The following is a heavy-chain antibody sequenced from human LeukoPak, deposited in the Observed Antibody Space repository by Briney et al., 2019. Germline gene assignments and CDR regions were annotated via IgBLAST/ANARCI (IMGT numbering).Heavy chain of an antibody. J-gene: IGHJ4*02. Sequence: PGGSLRLSCAASGFTLSNYWMSWVRQAPGKGLEWVANIKQDGSEKYYVDSVKGRFTISRDNAKNSLYLQMNGLRAEDTAVYYCARWYDFFTPQVYWGQGTLVTVSS. D-gene: IGHD3-3*01. CDR3: ARWYDFFTPQVY. CDR1: GFTLSNYW. V-gene: IGHV3-7*01. CDR2: IKQDGSEK.